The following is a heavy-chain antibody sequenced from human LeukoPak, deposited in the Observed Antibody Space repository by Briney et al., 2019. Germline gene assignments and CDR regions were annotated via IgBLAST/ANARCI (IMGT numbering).Heavy chain of an antibody. V-gene: IGHV3-73*01. CDR1: GFTFSGSA. CDR3: TRRDSSDYQQFDY. J-gene: IGHJ4*02. Sequence: TGGSLRLSCAASGFTFSGSAMHWVRQASGKGLEWLGRIRSKANSYATAYAASVKRRFTISRDDSKNTAYLQMNSLKTDDTAVYYCTRRDSSDYQQFDYWGQGTLVTVSS. D-gene: IGHD3-22*01. CDR2: IRSKANSYAT.